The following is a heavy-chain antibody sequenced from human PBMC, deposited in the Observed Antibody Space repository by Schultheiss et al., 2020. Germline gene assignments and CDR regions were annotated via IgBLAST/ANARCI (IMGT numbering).Heavy chain of an antibody. J-gene: IGHJ3*02. D-gene: IGHD3-10*01. CDR1: GGSISSYY. V-gene: IGHV4-59*01. CDR3: AKGVRGVISAFDI. Sequence: SETLSLTCTVSGGSISSYYWSWIRQPPGKGLEWIGYIYYSGSTNYNPSLKSRVTISVDTSKNQFSLKLSSVTAADTAVYYCAKGVRGVISAFDIWGQGTMGTVSS. CDR2: IYYSGST.